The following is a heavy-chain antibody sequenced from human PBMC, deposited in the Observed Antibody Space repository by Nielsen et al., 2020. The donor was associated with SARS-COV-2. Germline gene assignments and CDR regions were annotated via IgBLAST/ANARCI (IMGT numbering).Heavy chain of an antibody. J-gene: IGHJ6*02. V-gene: IGHV3-7*03. Sequence: GESLKISCAASGFTFSSYWMSWVRQAPGKGLEWVANIKQDGSEKYYVDSVKGRFTISRDNSKNTLYLQMNSLRAEDTAVYYCAKDYSNFGYYYGMDVWGQGTTVTVSS. CDR1: GFTFSSYW. D-gene: IGHD6-13*01. CDR2: IKQDGSEK. CDR3: AKDYSNFGYYYGMDV.